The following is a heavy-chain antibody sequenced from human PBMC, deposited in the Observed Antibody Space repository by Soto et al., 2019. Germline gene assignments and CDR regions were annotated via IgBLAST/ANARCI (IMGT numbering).Heavy chain of an antibody. J-gene: IGHJ4*02. CDR1: GGSISSGGYY. D-gene: IGHD4-17*01. CDR2: IYYSGST. Sequence: QVQLQESGPGLVKPSQTLSLTCTVSGGSISSGGYYWSWIRQHPGKGLEWIGYIYYSGSTYYNPALKSRVTISVDTSKNQFSLKLSSVTAADTAVYYCARENYGDYPYIDYWGQGTLVTVSS. CDR3: ARENYGDYPYIDY. V-gene: IGHV4-31*03.